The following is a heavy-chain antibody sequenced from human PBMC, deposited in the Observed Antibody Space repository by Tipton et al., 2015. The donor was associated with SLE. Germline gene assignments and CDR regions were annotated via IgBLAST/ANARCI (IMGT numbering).Heavy chain of an antibody. Sequence: TLSLTCAVSGGSISSYYWSWIRQPAGKGLEWIGRIYTSGSTNYNPSLKSRVTMSVDTSKNQFSLKLSSVTAADTAVYYCARDRDSRGSFDYWGQGTLVTVSS. CDR3: ARDRDSRGSFDY. CDR2: IYTSGST. D-gene: IGHD3-22*01. V-gene: IGHV4-4*07. CDR1: GGSISSYY. J-gene: IGHJ4*02.